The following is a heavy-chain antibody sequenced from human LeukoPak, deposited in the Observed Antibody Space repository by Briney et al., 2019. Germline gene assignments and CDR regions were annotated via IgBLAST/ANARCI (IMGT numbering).Heavy chain of an antibody. D-gene: IGHD6-19*01. V-gene: IGHV4-59*12. CDR1: GGSISSYY. J-gene: IGHJ5*02. CDR2: IYYSGST. Sequence: SETLSLTCTVSGGSISSYYWSWIRQPPGKGLEWIGYIYYSGSTSYNPSLKSRVTISVDTSKNQFSLKLSSVTAADTAVYYCARVGILIAVAGTGGWFDPWGQGTLVTVSS. CDR3: ARVGILIAVAGTGGWFDP.